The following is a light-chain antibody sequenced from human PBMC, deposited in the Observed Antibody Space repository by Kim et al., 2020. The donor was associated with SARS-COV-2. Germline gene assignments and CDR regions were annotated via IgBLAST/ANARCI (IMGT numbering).Light chain of an antibody. V-gene: IGLV3-21*04. J-gene: IGLJ3*02. CDR2: YDS. Sequence: ALGMTARSTCGGNNIGSKSVHWYQQKPGQAPVLVIYYDSYRPSGIPERFSGSNSGNTSTLTISRVEAGDEADYYCQVWYSSSDHPVFGGGTQLTVL. CDR3: QVWYSSSDHPV. CDR1: NIGSKS.